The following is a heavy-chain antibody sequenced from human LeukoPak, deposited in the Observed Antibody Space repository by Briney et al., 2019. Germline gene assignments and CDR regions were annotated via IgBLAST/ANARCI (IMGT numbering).Heavy chain of an antibody. CDR3: ARDTKGSSYDLFDY. CDR1: GGSISSYY. J-gene: IGHJ4*02. D-gene: IGHD6-6*01. CDR2: IYYSGST. V-gene: IGHV4-59*01. Sequence: SEILSLTCTVSGGSISSYYWSWIRQPPGKGLEWIGYIYYSGSTNYNPSLKSRVTISVDTSKNQFSLKLSSVTAADTAVYYCARDTKGSSYDLFDYWGQGTLVTVSS.